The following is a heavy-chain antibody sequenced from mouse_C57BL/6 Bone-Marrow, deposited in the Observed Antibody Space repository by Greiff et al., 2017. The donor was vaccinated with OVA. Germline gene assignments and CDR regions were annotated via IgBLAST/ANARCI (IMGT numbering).Heavy chain of an antibody. J-gene: IGHJ4*01. CDR3: ARPVVAPFYAMDY. Sequence: VKLVESGAELARPGASVKLSCKASGYTFTSYGISWVKQRTGQGLEWIGEIYPRSGNTYYNEKFKGKATLTADKSSSTAYMELRSLTSEDSAVYFCARPVVAPFYAMDYWGQGTSVTVSS. CDR2: IYPRSGNT. V-gene: IGHV1-81*01. D-gene: IGHD1-1*01. CDR1: GYTFTSYG.